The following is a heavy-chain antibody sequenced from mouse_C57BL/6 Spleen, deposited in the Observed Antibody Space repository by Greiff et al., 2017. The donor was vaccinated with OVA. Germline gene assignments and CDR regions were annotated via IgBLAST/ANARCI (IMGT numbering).Heavy chain of an antibody. D-gene: IGHD1-1*01. V-gene: IGHV5-6*02. CDR1: GFTFSSYG. J-gene: IGHJ4*01. Sequence: EVKLQESGGDLVKPGGSLKLSCAASGFTFSSYGMSWVRQTPDKRLEWVATISSGGSYTYYPDSVKGRFTISRDNAKNTLYLQMSSLKSEDTAMYYCARRPVVAPYAMDYWGQGTSVTVSS. CDR3: ARRPVVAPYAMDY. CDR2: ISSGGSYT.